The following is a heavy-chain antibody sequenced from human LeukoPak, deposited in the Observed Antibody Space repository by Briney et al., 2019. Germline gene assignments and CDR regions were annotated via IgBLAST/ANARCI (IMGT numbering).Heavy chain of an antibody. CDR1: GGSITGYY. Sequence: ADTLSLNCIVSGGSITGYYWSWIRRPPGKGLEYIGYISYSGATNYNPSLESRLTISLDMSKNQFSLKLTSVTAADTAVYYCARFGSAVAGPYNYYYMAVWGKGTTVTVSS. D-gene: IGHD6-19*01. CDR2: ISYSGAT. V-gene: IGHV4-59*07. J-gene: IGHJ6*03. CDR3: ARFGSAVAGPYNYYYMAV.